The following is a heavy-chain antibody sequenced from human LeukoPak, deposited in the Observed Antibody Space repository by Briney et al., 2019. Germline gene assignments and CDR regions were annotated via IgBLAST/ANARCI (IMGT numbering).Heavy chain of an antibody. CDR3: ARGSFSRWTTQSYFDY. Sequence: GASVTVSCKASGYTFTSYDIYWLRQAPGQGPEWMGWMSPNSGNTGSAQRFQGRVTMTRDTSMSSAYMELSNLRPEDTAVYYCARGSFSRWTTQSYFDYWGQGTLVTVSS. CDR2: MSPNSGNT. CDR1: GYTFTSYD. V-gene: IGHV1-8*01. J-gene: IGHJ4*02. D-gene: IGHD4-23*01.